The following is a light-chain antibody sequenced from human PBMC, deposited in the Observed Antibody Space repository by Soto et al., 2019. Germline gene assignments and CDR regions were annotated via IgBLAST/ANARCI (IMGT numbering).Light chain of an antibody. J-gene: IGKJ1*01. V-gene: IGKV2-28*01. CDR2: LGS. CDR3: MQALQTRT. Sequence: DIVMTQSPLSLPVTPGEPSSISCRSIXSLLQTNGYTYLDWYLQKPGQSPQLLIYLGSNRAPGVPDRFSGSGSGTDFTLKISRVEAEDVGVYYCMQALQTRTFGQGTKVDIK. CDR1: XSLLQTNGYTY.